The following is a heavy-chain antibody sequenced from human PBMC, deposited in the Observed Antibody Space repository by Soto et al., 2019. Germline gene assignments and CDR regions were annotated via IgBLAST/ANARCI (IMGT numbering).Heavy chain of an antibody. D-gene: IGHD4-17*01. CDR1: GFTFDDYA. Sequence: GGSLRLSCAASGFTFDDYAMHWVRQAPGKGLEWVSGISWNSGSIGYADSVKGRFTISRDNAKNSLYLQMNSLRAEDTALYYCAKGATRDYHDAFDIWGQGTMVTVSS. CDR2: ISWNSGSI. J-gene: IGHJ3*02. V-gene: IGHV3-9*01. CDR3: AKGATRDYHDAFDI.